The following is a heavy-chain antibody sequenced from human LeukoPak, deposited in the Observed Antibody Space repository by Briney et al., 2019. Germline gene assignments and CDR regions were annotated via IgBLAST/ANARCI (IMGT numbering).Heavy chain of an antibody. CDR2: VSSSSSTI. Sequence: PGGSLRLSCAASGFTFSTYAMHWVRQAPGKGLEWVSYVSSSSSTIYYADSVKGRFTISRDNSKNTLYLQMNSLRAEDTAVYYCAKIKRFGEYTPYYFDYWGQGTLVTVSS. D-gene: IGHD3-10*01. CDR1: GFTFSTYA. V-gene: IGHV3-48*01. J-gene: IGHJ4*02. CDR3: AKIKRFGEYTPYYFDY.